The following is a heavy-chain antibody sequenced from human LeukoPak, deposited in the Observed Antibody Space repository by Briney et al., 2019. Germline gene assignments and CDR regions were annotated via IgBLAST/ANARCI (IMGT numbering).Heavy chain of an antibody. Sequence: SETLSLTCTVSGVSISSSNSYWGWIRQPPGKGLEWIGNIYHSGSTYYNPSLKSRVTISVDTSKNQFSLKLSSVTAADTAVYYCARGDFDYGDYYFDYWGQGTLVTVSS. V-gene: IGHV4-39*07. D-gene: IGHD4-17*01. J-gene: IGHJ4*02. CDR1: GVSISSSNSY. CDR2: IYHSGST. CDR3: ARGDFDYGDYYFDY.